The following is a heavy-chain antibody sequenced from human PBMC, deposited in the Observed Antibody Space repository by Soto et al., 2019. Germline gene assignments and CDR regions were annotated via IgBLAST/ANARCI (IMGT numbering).Heavy chain of an antibody. CDR1: GYTFTGYY. J-gene: IGHJ4*02. V-gene: IGHV1-2*02. CDR2: INPNSGGT. Sequence: ASVKVSCKASGYTFTGYYMHWGRQATGQGLEWMGWINPNSGGTNYAQKFQGRVTMTRDTSISTAYMELSRLRSDDTAVYYCARDRSGSYLGTLYYFDYWGQGTLVTVSS. D-gene: IGHD1-26*01. CDR3: ARDRSGSYLGTLYYFDY.